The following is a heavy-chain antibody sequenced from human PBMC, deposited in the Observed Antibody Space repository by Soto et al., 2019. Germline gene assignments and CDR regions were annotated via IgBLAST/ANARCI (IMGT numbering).Heavy chain of an antibody. CDR2: INTYNGNT. V-gene: IGHV1-18*01. D-gene: IGHD3-10*01. Sequence: ASVKVSCKASGYTFTNYGISWMRQAPGQGLEWMGWINTYNGNTNHAQKLQGRVTMTTDTSTSTAYMELRSLRSDDTAVYYCARGVGSGTYYNQYNWFDPWGQGTLVTVSS. J-gene: IGHJ5*02. CDR3: ARGVGSGTYYNQYNWFDP. CDR1: GYTFTNYG.